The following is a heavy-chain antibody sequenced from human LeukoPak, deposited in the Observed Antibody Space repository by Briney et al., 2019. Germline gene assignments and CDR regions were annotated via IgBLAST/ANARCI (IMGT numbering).Heavy chain of an antibody. J-gene: IGHJ4*02. Sequence: SVKVSCKASGGTFSSYAISWVRQAPGQGLEWMGGIIPIFGTANYAQKFQGRVTITADESTSTAYMELSSLRSEDTAVYYCARLSYYGDYLIDYWGQGTLVTVSS. V-gene: IGHV1-69*13. CDR1: GGTFSSYA. CDR2: IIPIFGTA. CDR3: ARLSYYGDYLIDY. D-gene: IGHD4-17*01.